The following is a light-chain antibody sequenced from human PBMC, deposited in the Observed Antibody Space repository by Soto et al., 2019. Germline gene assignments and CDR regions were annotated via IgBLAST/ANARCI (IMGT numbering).Light chain of an antibody. CDR3: QQRTDRPPWT. J-gene: IGKJ1*01. CDR2: DAS. V-gene: IGKV3-11*01. CDR1: QSIGLA. Sequence: PATLSLSPGERSTLSCRASQSIGLAIAWYQHKPGQAPRLLIFDASQRATGIPARFRGSGSGTDFTLSISSLEPEDFAVYYCQQRTDRPPWTFGQGTKVDIK.